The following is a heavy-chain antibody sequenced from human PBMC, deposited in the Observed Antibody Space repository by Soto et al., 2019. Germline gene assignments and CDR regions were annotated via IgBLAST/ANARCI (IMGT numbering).Heavy chain of an antibody. V-gene: IGHV4-59*02. CDR1: GGSVSNYY. D-gene: IGHD6-13*01. Sequence: QVQLQESGPGLVKPSETLSLTCTVSGGSVSNYYWSWIRQPPGKGLEWIGYIYYGGSTTYNPSLKSRVTLSVDTSKNQFSPRRSSVTAADTAIYSCARLRSSSWIDDWGQGTLVTVSS. CDR2: IYYGGST. CDR3: ARLRSSSWIDD. J-gene: IGHJ4*02.